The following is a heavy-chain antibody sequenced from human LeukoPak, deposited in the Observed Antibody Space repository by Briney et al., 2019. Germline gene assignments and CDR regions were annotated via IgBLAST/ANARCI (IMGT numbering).Heavy chain of an antibody. CDR3: ARDKIVGASKFDY. D-gene: IGHD1-26*01. CDR2: IKQDESER. CDR1: GFTFSNYW. Sequence: GGSLRLSCAVSGFTFSNYWMSWVRQAPGKGLEWVAHIKQDESERYYVDSVKGRFTISRDNAKNSLYLQMNSLRAEDTAIYYCARDKIVGASKFDYWGQGTLVTVSS. V-gene: IGHV3-7*01. J-gene: IGHJ4*02.